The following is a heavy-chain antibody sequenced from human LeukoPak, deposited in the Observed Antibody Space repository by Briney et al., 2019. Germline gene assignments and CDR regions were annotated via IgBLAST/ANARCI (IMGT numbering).Heavy chain of an antibody. Sequence: GGSLRLSCTVSGFTVSSNSMSWVRQAPGKGLEWVSFIYSDNTHYSDSVKGRFTISRDNSKNTLYLQMNSLRAEDTAVYYCAKTGDYGSGSYYSYWGQGTLVTVSS. D-gene: IGHD3-10*01. CDR3: AKTGDYGSGSYYSY. CDR2: IYSDNT. V-gene: IGHV3-53*01. CDR1: GFTVSSNS. J-gene: IGHJ4*02.